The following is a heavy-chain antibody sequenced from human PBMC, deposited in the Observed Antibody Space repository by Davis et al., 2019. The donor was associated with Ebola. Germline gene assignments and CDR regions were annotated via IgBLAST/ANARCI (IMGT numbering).Heavy chain of an antibody. CDR2: INPSGGST. J-gene: IGHJ4*02. D-gene: IGHD3-3*01. Sequence: ASVKVSCKASGYTFTSYYMHWVRQAPGQGLEWMGIINPSGGSTSYAQKFQGRVTMTTDTSTSTAYMELRSLRSDDTAVYYCARDRRFLEWLLAYWGQGTLVTVSS. CDR3: ARDRRFLEWLLAY. V-gene: IGHV1-46*01. CDR1: GYTFTSYY.